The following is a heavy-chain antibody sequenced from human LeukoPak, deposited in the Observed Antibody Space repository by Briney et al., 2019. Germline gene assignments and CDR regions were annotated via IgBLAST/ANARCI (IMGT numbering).Heavy chain of an antibody. CDR3: ARSTVYCSGANCHNAFDI. Sequence: ASVKVSCKASGYTFTSYYMHWVRQAPGQGLEWMGIINPNGGSTSYAQKFQGRVTMTRDTSTSTVYMELSSLRSEDTAVYYCARSTVYCSGANCHNAFDIWGQGTMVTVSS. CDR2: INPNGGST. D-gene: IGHD2-2*02. V-gene: IGHV1-46*01. J-gene: IGHJ3*02. CDR1: GYTFTSYY.